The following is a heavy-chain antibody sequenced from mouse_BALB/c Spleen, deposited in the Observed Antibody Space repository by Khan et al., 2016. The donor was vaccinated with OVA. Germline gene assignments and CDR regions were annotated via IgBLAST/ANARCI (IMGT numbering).Heavy chain of an antibody. CDR3: ARSKYLARY. CDR2: ICAGGST. CDR1: GYSLTRYG. V-gene: IGHV2-9*02. D-gene: IGHD3-3*01. Sequence: QVQLKESGPGLVAPSQSLSITCTVYGYSLTRYGVHWVRQPPGMGLEWLGLICAGGSTNHYYALMSRLSISIDNSKSLVFLIMNSLQTDDTALYYCARSKYLARYWGQGTTLTVSS. J-gene: IGHJ2*01.